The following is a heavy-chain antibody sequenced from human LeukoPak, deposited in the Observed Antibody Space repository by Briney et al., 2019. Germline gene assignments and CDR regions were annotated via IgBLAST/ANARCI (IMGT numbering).Heavy chain of an antibody. Sequence: SETLSLTCTVSGGSISSYYWSWIRQPAGKGLEWIGRIYISGSTNYNPSLKSRVTMSVDTSKNQFSLKLSSVTAADTAVYYCARVPVWITVTAGWFDPWGQGILVTVSS. J-gene: IGHJ5*02. D-gene: IGHD4-17*01. CDR1: GGSISSYY. CDR2: IYISGST. CDR3: ARVPVWITVTAGWFDP. V-gene: IGHV4-4*07.